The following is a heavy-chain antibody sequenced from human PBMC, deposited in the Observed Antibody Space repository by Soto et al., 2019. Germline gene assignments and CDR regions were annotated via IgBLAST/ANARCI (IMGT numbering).Heavy chain of an antibody. CDR3: AKAWRLKHALYGMDV. CDR1: GFTFSSYA. Sequence: GGSLRLSCAASGFTFSSYAMSWVRQAPGEGLEWVSAIRGSVGSTYYTDSVKGRFTISRDNSKNTLYLQMNSRRAEDTAVYYCAKAWRLKHALYGMDVWGQGTTVTVSS. V-gene: IGHV3-23*01. D-gene: IGHD6-25*01. CDR2: IRGSVGST. J-gene: IGHJ6*02.